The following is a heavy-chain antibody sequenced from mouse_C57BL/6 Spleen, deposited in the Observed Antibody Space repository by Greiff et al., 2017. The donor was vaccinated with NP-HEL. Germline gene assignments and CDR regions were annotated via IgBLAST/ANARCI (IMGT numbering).Heavy chain of an antibody. V-gene: IGHV1-82*01. Sequence: QVQLKESGPELVQPGASVKISCKASGYAFSSSWMNWVKQRPGKGLEWIGRIYPGDGDTNYNGKFKGKATLTADKSSSTAYMQLSSLTSEDSAVYFCARSGDYEDFAYWGQGTLVTVSA. CDR1: GYAFSSSW. J-gene: IGHJ3*01. CDR2: IYPGDGDT. D-gene: IGHD2-13*01. CDR3: ARSGDYEDFAY.